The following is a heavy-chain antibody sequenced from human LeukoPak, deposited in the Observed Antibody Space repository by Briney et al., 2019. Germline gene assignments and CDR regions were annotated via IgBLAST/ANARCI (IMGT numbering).Heavy chain of an antibody. J-gene: IGHJ4*02. D-gene: IGHD2-21*02. CDR2: ISGSGGST. Sequence: PGGSLRLSCAASGFTFSSYGMHWVRQAPGKGLEWVSAISGSGGSTYYADSVKGRFTISRDNSKNTLYLQMNSLRAEDTAVYYCAKDEAYCGGDCYSTFDYWGQGTLVTVSS. V-gene: IGHV3-23*01. CDR3: AKDEAYCGGDCYSTFDY. CDR1: GFTFSSYG.